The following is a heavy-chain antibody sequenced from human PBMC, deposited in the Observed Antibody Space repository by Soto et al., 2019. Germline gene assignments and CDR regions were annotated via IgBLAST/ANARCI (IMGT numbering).Heavy chain of an antibody. J-gene: IGHJ5*01. CDR2: VTHSGNS. CDR1: GGSFSGYF. CDR3: ARVRDFRIWSGTSNWFDP. Sequence: QVQLQQWGAGLLKTSETLSLTCVVSGGSFSGYFWTWIRQSPGKGREWIGEVTHSGNSNYNPSLKSRVPLSVDMSRTQFSLRLTSVTAADTAVYYCARVRDFRIWSGTSNWFDPWGQGTLVTVS. V-gene: IGHV4-34*02. D-gene: IGHD3-3*01.